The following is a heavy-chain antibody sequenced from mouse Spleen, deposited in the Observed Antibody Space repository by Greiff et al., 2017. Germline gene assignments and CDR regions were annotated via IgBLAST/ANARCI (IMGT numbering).Heavy chain of an antibody. D-gene: IGHD1-1*01. CDR2: INPYNGDT. Sequence: EVMLVESGPELVKPGDSVKISCKASGYSFTGYFMNWVMQSHGKSLEWIGRINPYNGDTFYNQKFKGKATLTVDKSSSTAHMELRSLTSEDSAVYYCARRVGYYGYAMDYWGQGTSVTVSS. V-gene: IGHV1-20*01. CDR1: GYSFTGYF. CDR3: ARRVGYYGYAMDY. J-gene: IGHJ4*01.